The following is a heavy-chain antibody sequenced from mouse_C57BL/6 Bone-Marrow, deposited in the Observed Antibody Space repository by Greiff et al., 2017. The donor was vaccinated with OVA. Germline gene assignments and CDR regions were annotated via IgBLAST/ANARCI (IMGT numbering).Heavy chain of an antibody. V-gene: IGHV14-4*01. CDR2: IDPENGDT. CDR3: STTVVDAMDY. D-gene: IGHD1-1*01. Sequence: VQLQQSGAELVRPGASVKLSCTASGFNIKDDYMHWVKQRPEQGLEWIGWIDPENGDTEYASKFQGKATITADTSSNTAYLQLSSLTSEDTAVYYCSTTVVDAMDYWGQGTSVTVSS. CDR1: GFNIKDDY. J-gene: IGHJ4*01.